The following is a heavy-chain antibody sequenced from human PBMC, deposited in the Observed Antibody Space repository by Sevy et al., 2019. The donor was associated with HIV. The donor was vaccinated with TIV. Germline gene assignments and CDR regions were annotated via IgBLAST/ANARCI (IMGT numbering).Heavy chain of an antibody. J-gene: IGHJ3*02. Sequence: GGSLRLSCAASGFTFSSFGMHWVRQAPGKGLEWVAVIWNDRSNKHYADSVKGRFTISRDNSKNTLYLQMNSLRAEDTAVYNCASLPNNYYDTSGYSGKDAFDIWGQGTMVTVSS. CDR3: ASLPNNYYDTSGYSGKDAFDI. CDR2: IWNDRSNK. CDR1: GFTFSSFG. D-gene: IGHD3-22*01. V-gene: IGHV3-33*01.